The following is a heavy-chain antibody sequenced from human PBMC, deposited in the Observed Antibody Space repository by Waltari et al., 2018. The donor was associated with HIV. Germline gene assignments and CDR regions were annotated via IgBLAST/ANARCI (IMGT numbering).Heavy chain of an antibody. CDR3: ARGVSIVRGVMIRGHMDV. CDR1: GYTFRPHT. Sequence: APLVQSGAEMRKPGASAKVSCRASGYTFRPHTNTSFRLAPGQGLEWMGRISGYNGNTNYEQRFQGRVNMTTDTSTSTAHMELRSLRSDDTAVYYCARGVSIVRGVMIRGHMDVWGQGTTVTVSS. V-gene: IGHV1-18*01. D-gene: IGHD3-10*01. J-gene: IGHJ6*02. CDR2: ISGYNGNT.